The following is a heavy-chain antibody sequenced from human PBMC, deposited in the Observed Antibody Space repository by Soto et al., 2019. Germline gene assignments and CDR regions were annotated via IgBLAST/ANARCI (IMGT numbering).Heavy chain of an antibody. J-gene: IGHJ4*02. CDR3: ARRLIY. V-gene: IGHV4-59*08. Sequence: SETLSLTCTVSGGSISSSYWSWIRQPPGKGLEWIGYIYDSGSTYYNSSLKSRVTMSVDTSKNQFSLKLISVTAADTAVYYCARRLIYWGQGTPVTVSS. CDR1: GGSISSSY. D-gene: IGHD6-19*01. CDR2: IYDSGST.